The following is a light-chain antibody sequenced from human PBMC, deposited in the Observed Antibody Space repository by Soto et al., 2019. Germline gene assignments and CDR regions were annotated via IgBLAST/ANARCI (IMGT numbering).Light chain of an antibody. V-gene: IGKV2-28*01. Sequence: DIVMTQSPLSLPVTPGEPAPISCRSSQSLLHSNGYNYLDWYLQKPGQSPQLLIYLGSNRASGVPDRFSGSGSGTDFTLKSSRVEAEDVGVYYCMQALQTPITFGQGTRLEIK. CDR2: LGS. J-gene: IGKJ5*01. CDR1: QSLLHSNGYNY. CDR3: MQALQTPIT.